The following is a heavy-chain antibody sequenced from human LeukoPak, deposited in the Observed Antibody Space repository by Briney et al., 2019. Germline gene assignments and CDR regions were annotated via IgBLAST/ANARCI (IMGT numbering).Heavy chain of an antibody. Sequence: PSETLSLTCTVSGGSISNSNYYWGWIRQPPGKELEWIGNIFYTGTTYYNPSLKSRVTIAVDTSKNQFSLKLNSVTAADTAVYYCAIQMGYRCDYWGQGTLVTVSS. D-gene: IGHD6-13*01. CDR2: IFYTGTT. CDR3: AIQMGYRCDY. V-gene: IGHV4-39*01. CDR1: GGSISNSNYY. J-gene: IGHJ4*02.